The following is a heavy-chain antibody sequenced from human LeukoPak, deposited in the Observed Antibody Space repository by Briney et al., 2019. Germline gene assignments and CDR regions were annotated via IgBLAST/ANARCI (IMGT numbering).Heavy chain of an antibody. Sequence: PGGSLRLSCAASGFTFSSYDMHWVRQATGKGLEWVSAIGTAGDTYYAGSVKGRFTISREHAKISLYLQMNSLRAGDTAVYYCARGARSSGWYIDAFDIWGQGTMVSVSS. J-gene: IGHJ3*02. CDR1: GFTFSSYD. D-gene: IGHD6-19*01. CDR2: IGTAGDT. CDR3: ARGARSSGWYIDAFDI. V-gene: IGHV3-13*01.